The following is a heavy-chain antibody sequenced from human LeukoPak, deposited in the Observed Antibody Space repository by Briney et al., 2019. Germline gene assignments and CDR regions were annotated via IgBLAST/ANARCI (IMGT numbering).Heavy chain of an antibody. V-gene: IGHV4-38-2*01. CDR3: ARGAPYDSSGYYYDVDAFDI. D-gene: IGHD3-22*01. CDR2: IYHSGST. CDR1: GYSISSGYY. Sequence: PSETLSLTCAVSGYSISSGYYWGWIRQPPGKGLEWIGSIYHSGSTYYNPSLKSRVTISVDTSKNQFSLKLSSVTAADTAVYYCARGAPYDSSGYYYDVDAFDIWGQGTMVTVSS. J-gene: IGHJ3*02.